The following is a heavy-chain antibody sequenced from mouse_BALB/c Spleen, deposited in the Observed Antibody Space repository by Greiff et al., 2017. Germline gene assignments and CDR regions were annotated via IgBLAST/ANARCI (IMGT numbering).Heavy chain of an antibody. Sequence: EVKVVESGGGLVKPGGSLKLSCAASGFTFSSYAMSWVRQTPEKRLEWVASISSGGSTYYPDSVKGRFTISRDNARNILYLQMSSLRSEDTAMYYCARGEGGYWGFAYWGQGTLVTVSA. CDR1: GFTFSSYA. D-gene: IGHD2-3*01. V-gene: IGHV5-6-5*01. J-gene: IGHJ3*01. CDR3: ARGEGGYWGFAY. CDR2: ISSGGST.